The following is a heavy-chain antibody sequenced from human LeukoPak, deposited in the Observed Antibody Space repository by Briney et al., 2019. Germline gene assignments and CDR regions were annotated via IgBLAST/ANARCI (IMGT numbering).Heavy chain of an antibody. CDR2: IRSKTNSYAT. D-gene: IGHD3-3*01. CDR1: GFTFSDSA. Sequence: GGSLRLSCAASGFTFSDSAMQWVRQASGKGLEWVGRIRSKTNSYATAYAASVRGRFTISRDDSKNTAYLQMSSLKTEDTAVYYCTRQYDFWSDYWGQGTLVTVSS. J-gene: IGHJ4*02. V-gene: IGHV3-73*01. CDR3: TRQYDFWSDY.